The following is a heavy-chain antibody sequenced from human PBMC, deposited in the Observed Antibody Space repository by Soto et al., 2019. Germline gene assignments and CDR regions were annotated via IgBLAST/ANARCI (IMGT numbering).Heavy chain of an antibody. CDR1: GYTFTNYF. J-gene: IGHJ6*02. CDR3: AKDPNYYDFWAGSNYYHGMDV. CDR2: INPGNRIT. V-gene: IGHV1-46*01. Sequence: QVQLVQSGAEVKAPGASVKVACKTSGYTFTNYFVHWVRQAPGQGLEWMGAINPGNRITNYALKFQGRVTMTRDTSTNTVYLELSSLRSEDTAVYSCAKDPNYYDFWAGSNYYHGMDVWGQGTTVTVSS. D-gene: IGHD3-3*01.